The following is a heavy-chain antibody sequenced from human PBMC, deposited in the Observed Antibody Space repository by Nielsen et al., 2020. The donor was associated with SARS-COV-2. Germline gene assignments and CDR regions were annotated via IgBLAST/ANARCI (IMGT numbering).Heavy chain of an antibody. CDR3: ARDASPDYGDYPTYYGMDV. J-gene: IGHJ6*02. Sequence: WIRQPPGKGLEWIGGIYHSGSTNYNPSLKSRVTISVDKSKNQFSLKLSSVTAADTAVYYCARDASPDYGDYPTYYGMDVWGQGTTVTVSS. V-gene: IGHV4-4*02. D-gene: IGHD4-17*01. CDR2: IYHSGST.